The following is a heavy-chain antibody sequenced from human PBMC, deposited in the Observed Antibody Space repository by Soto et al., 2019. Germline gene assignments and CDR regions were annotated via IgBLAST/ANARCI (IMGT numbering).Heavy chain of an antibody. Sequence: ASVKVSCKASGYTFTSYGINWVRQATGQGLEGMGWMNPNSGNTGYAQKFQGRVTMTRNTSISTAYMELSSLRSEDTAVYYCARVRATVTTGGMDVWGQGTTVTV. CDR1: GYTFTSYG. J-gene: IGHJ6*02. D-gene: IGHD4-17*01. CDR2: MNPNSGNT. V-gene: IGHV1-8*01. CDR3: ARVRATVTTGGMDV.